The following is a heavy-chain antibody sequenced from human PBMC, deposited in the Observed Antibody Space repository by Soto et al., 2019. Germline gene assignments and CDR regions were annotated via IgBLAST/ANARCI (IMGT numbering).Heavy chain of an antibody. Sequence: ASVKVSCKASGYTFTSYGISWVRQAPGQGLEWMGWISAYNGNTNYAQKLQGRVTMTTDTSTSTAYMELRSLRSDDTAVYYRARDSAIFGVVNPGDYWGQGTLVTVSS. D-gene: IGHD3-3*01. J-gene: IGHJ4*02. CDR1: GYTFTSYG. CDR2: ISAYNGNT. CDR3: ARDSAIFGVVNPGDY. V-gene: IGHV1-18*04.